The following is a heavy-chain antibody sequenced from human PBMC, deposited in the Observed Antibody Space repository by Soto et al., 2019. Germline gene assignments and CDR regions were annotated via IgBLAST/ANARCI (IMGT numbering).Heavy chain of an antibody. CDR3: ARDQLEGNWFDP. J-gene: IGHJ5*02. CDR2: ISYSGNT. V-gene: IGHV4-39*07. CDR1: GGSISSNSHF. D-gene: IGHD1-1*01. Sequence: SETLSLTCTVSGGSISSNSHFWGWIRQPPGKGLEWIGSISYSGNTYYNSSLKSRVTISVDTSKNQFSLKLNSVTAADTAVYYCARDQLEGNWFDPWGQGTLVTVSS.